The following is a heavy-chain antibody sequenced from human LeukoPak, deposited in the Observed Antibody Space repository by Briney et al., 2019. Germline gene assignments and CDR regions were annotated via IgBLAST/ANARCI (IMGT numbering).Heavy chain of an antibody. CDR3: VRVSGGYSGYDYGY. CDR2: IGAYNGNT. J-gene: IGHJ4*02. D-gene: IGHD5-12*01. V-gene: IGHV1-18*01. CDR1: GYTFTSYG. Sequence: ASVKVSCKASGYTFTSYGISWVRQAPGQGLEWMGWIGAYNGNTNYAQKLQGRVTMTTDTSTSTAYMELRSLRSDGTAVYYCVRVSGGYSGYDYGYWGQGTLVTVSS.